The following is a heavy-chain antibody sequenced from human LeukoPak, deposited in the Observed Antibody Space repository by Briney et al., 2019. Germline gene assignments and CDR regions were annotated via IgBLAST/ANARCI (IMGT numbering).Heavy chain of an antibody. CDR3: ARGARSSQSLRY. V-gene: IGHV4-34*01. CDR1: GGSFSGYY. D-gene: IGHD1-26*01. Sequence: SETLSLTCAVYGGSFSGYYWSWIRQPPGKGLEWIGEINHSGSTNYNPSLKSRVTISVDTSKNQFSLKLSSVTAADTAVYYCARGARSSQSLRYWGQGTLVTVSS. CDR2: INHSGST. J-gene: IGHJ4*02.